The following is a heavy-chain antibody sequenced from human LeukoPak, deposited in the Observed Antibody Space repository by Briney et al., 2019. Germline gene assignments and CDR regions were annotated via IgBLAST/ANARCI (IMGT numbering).Heavy chain of an antibody. V-gene: IGHV4-59*01. CDR1: GGSINSYY. J-gene: IGHJ3*02. CDR3: ARDPTSRSSAFDI. CDR2: ISCSGST. Sequence: SETLSLTCTVSGGSINSYYWSWIRQFPGKGLEWIGYISCSGSTNYNPSLKSRVTISVDTSKNQFSLKLSSVTAADTAVYYCARDPTSRSSAFDIWGQGTMVTVSS.